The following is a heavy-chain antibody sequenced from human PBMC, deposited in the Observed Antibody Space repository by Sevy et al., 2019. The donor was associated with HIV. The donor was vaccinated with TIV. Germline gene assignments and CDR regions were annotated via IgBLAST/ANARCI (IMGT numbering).Heavy chain of an antibody. CDR2: ISYDGSNE. V-gene: IGHV3-30-3*01. CDR3: ALERLSSDVAEYFEN. D-gene: IGHD1-1*01. CDR1: GFTFSYFS. J-gene: IGHJ1*01. Sequence: GGSLRLSCAASGFTFSYFSMHWVRQAPGKGLEWVATISYDGSNEHYADSVKGRFTNSRDNSKNALYLQMNSLRAEDTAVYSCALERLSSDVAEYFENWGQGTLVIVSS.